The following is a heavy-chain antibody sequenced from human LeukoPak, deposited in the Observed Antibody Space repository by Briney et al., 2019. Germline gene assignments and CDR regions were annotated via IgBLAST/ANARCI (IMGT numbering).Heavy chain of an antibody. Sequence: SGTLSLTCAVSGGSISSSNWWSWVRQPPGKGLEWIGEIYHSGSTNYNPSLKSRVTISVDKSKNQFSLKLSSVTAADTAVYYCARKSHYDYVWGSYRYKPSYNTHFDYWGQGTLVTVSS. J-gene: IGHJ4*02. CDR3: ARKSHYDYVWGSYRYKPSYNTHFDY. D-gene: IGHD3-16*02. CDR1: GGSISSSNW. V-gene: IGHV4-4*02. CDR2: IYHSGST.